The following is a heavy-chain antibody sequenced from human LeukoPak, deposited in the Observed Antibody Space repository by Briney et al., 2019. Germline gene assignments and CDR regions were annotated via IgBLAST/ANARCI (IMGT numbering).Heavy chain of an antibody. CDR3: AKESGGWPVS. V-gene: IGHV4-59*08. D-gene: IGHD6-19*01. J-gene: IGHJ5*02. CDR1: GTPIDVGY. Sequence: PPETLTLSCAVSGTPIDVGYWSWFRQPPGKGLQWIGEIYYSGATKYNPALTSRVTISIQVMKSTLSLTMTSVTAADTAVYFCAKESGGWPVSWGQGTLVTVSS. CDR2: IYYSGAT.